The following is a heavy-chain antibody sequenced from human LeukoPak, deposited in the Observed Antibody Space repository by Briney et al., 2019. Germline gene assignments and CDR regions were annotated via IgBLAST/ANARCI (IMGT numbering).Heavy chain of an antibody. V-gene: IGHV3-30*04. CDR2: ISYDGSNK. CDR3: ARAHNWKYGSFDF. D-gene: IGHD1-7*01. CDR1: GFTFRSYA. Sequence: GGSLRLSCAASGFTFRSYAMHWVRQAPGKGLEWVAGISYDGSNKYYADSVKGRFTISRDNSKNTLYLQMNSLRAEDTAVYYCARAHNWKYGSFDFWGQGTLVTVSS. J-gene: IGHJ4*02.